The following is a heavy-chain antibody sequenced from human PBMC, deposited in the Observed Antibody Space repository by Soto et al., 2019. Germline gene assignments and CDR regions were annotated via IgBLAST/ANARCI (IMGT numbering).Heavy chain of an antibody. CDR3: AKPPDYNWNDY. CDR1: GFTFSSYA. D-gene: IGHD1-20*01. J-gene: IGHJ4*02. V-gene: IGHV3-23*01. Sequence: EVQLLESGGGLVQPGGSLRLSCAASGFTFSSYAMSWVRQAPGKGLEWISAVRGSGGSTYYADSGKGRFTISRDNSKDTLYLQMNNLRAEDTAVYYCAKPPDYNWNDYWGQGTLVTVSS. CDR2: VRGSGGST.